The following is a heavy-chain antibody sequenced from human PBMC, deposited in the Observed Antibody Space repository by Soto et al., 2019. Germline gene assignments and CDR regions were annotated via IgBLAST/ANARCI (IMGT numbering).Heavy chain of an antibody. CDR3: ATAYYGDYLRFDY. J-gene: IGHJ4*02. D-gene: IGHD4-17*01. Sequence: ASVKVSCKVSGYTLTELSMHWVRQAPGKGLEWMGGFDPEDGETIYAQKFQGRVTMTGDTSTDTAYMELSSLRSEDTAVYYCATAYYGDYLRFDYWGQGTLVTVSS. CDR2: FDPEDGET. CDR1: GYTLTELS. V-gene: IGHV1-24*01.